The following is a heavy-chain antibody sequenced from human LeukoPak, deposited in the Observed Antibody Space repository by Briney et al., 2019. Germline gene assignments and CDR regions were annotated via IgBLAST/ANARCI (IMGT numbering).Heavy chain of an antibody. V-gene: IGHV1-18*01. CDR1: GYTFRTYG. CDR3: ARGSGYSSGWFDY. CDR2: INGYNGNT. Sequence: ASVKVSCKASGYTFRTYGITWVRQAPGQGLEWMGWINGYNGNTNYAQNFQGRVTMTTDTSTSTASMEMRSLRFDDTAVYYCARGSGYSSGWFDYWGQGTLVTVSS. D-gene: IGHD6-19*01. J-gene: IGHJ4*02.